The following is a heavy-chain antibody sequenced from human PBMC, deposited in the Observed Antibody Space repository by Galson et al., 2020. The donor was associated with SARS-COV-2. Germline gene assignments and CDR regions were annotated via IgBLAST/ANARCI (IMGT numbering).Heavy chain of an antibody. D-gene: IGHD3-10*01. V-gene: IGHV3-33*01. J-gene: IGHJ4*02. Sequence: GLEWVAVIWYDGSHIYYADSVKGRFTISRDNSKNTLYLEMNSLRVEDTAVYYCAREYYYGAGKLDYWGQGTLVTVSS. CDR2: IWYDGSHI. CDR3: AREYYYGAGKLDY.